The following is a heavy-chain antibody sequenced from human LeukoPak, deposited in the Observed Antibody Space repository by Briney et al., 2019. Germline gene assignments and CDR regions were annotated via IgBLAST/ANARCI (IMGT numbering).Heavy chain of an antibody. CDR3: AKSMEPLLRYFDWAPYGMDV. V-gene: IGHV3-30*18. Sequence: PGGSLRLSCAASGFTFSSYGMPWVRQAPGKGLEWVAVISYDGSNKYYADSVKGRFTISRDNSKNTLYLQMNSLRAEDTAVYYCAKSMEPLLRYFDWAPYGMDVWGQGTTVTVSS. J-gene: IGHJ6*02. CDR1: GFTFSSYG. CDR2: ISYDGSNK. D-gene: IGHD3-9*01.